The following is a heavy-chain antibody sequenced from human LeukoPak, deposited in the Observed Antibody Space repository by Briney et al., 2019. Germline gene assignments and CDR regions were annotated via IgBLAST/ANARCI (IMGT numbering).Heavy chain of an antibody. Sequence: GGSLRLSCAASGFTVSSNYMSWVRQAPGKGLEWVSVIYSGGSTYYADYVKGRFTISRDNSKNTLYLQMNSLRAEDTAVYYCARVVLPGYCSGGSCSGGAFDIWGQGTMVTVSS. CDR3: ARVVLPGYCSGGSCSGGAFDI. CDR1: GFTVSSNY. CDR2: IYSGGST. D-gene: IGHD2-15*01. V-gene: IGHV3-53*01. J-gene: IGHJ3*02.